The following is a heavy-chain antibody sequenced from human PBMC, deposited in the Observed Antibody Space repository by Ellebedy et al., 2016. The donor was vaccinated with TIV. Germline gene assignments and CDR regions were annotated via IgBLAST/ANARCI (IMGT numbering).Heavy chain of an antibody. CDR1: GFTFSRYA. V-gene: IGHV3-23*01. D-gene: IGHD1-26*01. Sequence: GESLKISCAASGFTFSRYAMSLVRQAPGKGLEWVSATSGSGGSTYYADSVKGRFTISRDNSKNTLYLQMNSLRAEDTAVYYCAKLRGATGSWYFDLWGRGTLVPVSS. CDR2: TSGSGGST. J-gene: IGHJ2*01. CDR3: AKLRGATGSWYFDL.